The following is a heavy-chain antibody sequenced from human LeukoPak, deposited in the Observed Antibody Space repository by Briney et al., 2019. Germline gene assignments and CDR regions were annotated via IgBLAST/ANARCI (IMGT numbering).Heavy chain of an antibody. D-gene: IGHD4-17*01. V-gene: IGHV4-34*01. J-gene: IGHJ4*02. Sequence: SETLSLTCAVYGGSFSGYYWSWIRRPPGKGLEWIGEINHSGSTNYNPSLKSRVTISVDTSKNQFSLKLSSVTAADTAVYYCARGTVTTSEFDYWGQGTLVTVSS. CDR3: ARGTVTTSEFDY. CDR1: GGSFSGYY. CDR2: INHSGST.